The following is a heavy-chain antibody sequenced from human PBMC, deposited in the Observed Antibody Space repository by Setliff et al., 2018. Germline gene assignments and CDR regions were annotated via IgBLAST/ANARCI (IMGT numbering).Heavy chain of an antibody. Sequence: PSETLSLTCTVSGGSISSYYWSWIRQPPGKRLEWIGYIYYSGSTNYNPSLESRVTISVDTSKSQFSLRLNSATAADTAVYYCARLRGAFDYWGQGTLVTVS. CDR1: GGSISSYY. V-gene: IGHV4-59*01. CDR2: IYYSGST. D-gene: IGHD3-16*01. CDR3: ARLRGAFDY. J-gene: IGHJ4*02.